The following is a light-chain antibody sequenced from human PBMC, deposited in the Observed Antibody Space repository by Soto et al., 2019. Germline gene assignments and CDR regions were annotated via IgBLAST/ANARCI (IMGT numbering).Light chain of an antibody. CDR2: KAS. Sequence: DIQMTQSPSTLSAFVGDRVTITCRASQSVGTWVAWYQQKPGKAPKFLIYKASILESGVPSRFSGSGSGTEFTLPISSLQPDDFAPYYCEQDDTYSTTFVPGTKGEI. CDR1: QSVGTW. CDR3: EQDDTYSTT. V-gene: IGKV1-5*03. J-gene: IGKJ1*01.